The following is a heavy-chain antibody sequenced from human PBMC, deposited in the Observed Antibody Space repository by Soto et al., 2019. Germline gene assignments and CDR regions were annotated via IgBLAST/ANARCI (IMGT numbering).Heavy chain of an antibody. CDR1: GFTFDDYA. CDR2: ISWDGGST. V-gene: IGHV3-43D*04. Sequence: GGSLRLSCAASGFTFDDYAMHWVRQAPGKGLEWVSLISWDGGSTYYADSVKGRFTISRDNSKNSLYPQMNSLRAEDTALYYCAKPASNDILPGPFDYWGQGTLVTVS. CDR3: AKPASNDILPGPFDY. J-gene: IGHJ4*02. D-gene: IGHD3-9*01.